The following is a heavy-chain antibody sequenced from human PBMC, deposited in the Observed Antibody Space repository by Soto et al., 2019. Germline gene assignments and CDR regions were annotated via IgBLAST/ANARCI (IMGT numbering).Heavy chain of an antibody. Sequence: EVQLVESGGGLVQPGGSLKVSCAAFGFTFSGSAMHWVRQASGKGLEWVGRIRSKADKYATAYAASVKGRFTISRDDSQNTAYLQMNSLKTEDTAVYYCARLDDGSTSAFYGLDVWGQGTTVTVSS. J-gene: IGHJ6*02. V-gene: IGHV3-73*01. CDR2: IRSKADKYAT. CDR3: ARLDDGSTSAFYGLDV. D-gene: IGHD3-22*01. CDR1: GFTFSGSA.